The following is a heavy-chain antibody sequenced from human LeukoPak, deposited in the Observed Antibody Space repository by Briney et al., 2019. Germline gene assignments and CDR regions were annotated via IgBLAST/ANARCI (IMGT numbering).Heavy chain of an antibody. V-gene: IGHV3-74*01. J-gene: IGHJ4*02. CDR3: ARIIPPARGFDY. D-gene: IGHD2-21*01. CDR1: GFTFSNYW. CDR2: INSDGSAT. Sequence: GGSLRLSCATSGFTFSNYWMHWVRQAPGKGLVWVSRINSDGSATSYADSVKGRFTISRDNAKNSLYLQMNSLRAEDTAVYYCARIIPPARGFDYWGQGTLVTVSS.